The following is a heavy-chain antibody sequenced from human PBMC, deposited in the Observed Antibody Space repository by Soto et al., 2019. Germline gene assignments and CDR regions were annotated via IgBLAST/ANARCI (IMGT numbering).Heavy chain of an antibody. D-gene: IGHD4-17*01. CDR3: AAFATTGDAFDV. V-gene: IGHV1-58*01. CDR2: IVVGSGNT. Sequence: QMQLVQSGPEVKKPGTSVKVSCKASGFTFTRSAVQWVRQARGQRPEWIGWIVVGSGNTNYAQKFQERVTITRDMSTSTAYMELSSLRSEDTAVYYCAAFATTGDAFDVWGQGTMDSVSS. J-gene: IGHJ3*01. CDR1: GFTFTRSA.